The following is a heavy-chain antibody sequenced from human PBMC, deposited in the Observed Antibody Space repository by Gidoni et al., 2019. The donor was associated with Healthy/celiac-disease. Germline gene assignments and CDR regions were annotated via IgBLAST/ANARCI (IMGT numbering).Heavy chain of an antibody. Sequence: EVQLLESGGGLVQPGGSLRISCAASGVNVSSYAMSWVRQAPGKGLELFSAFVGSGWTTSYADSLKGRFTISRDNSKNTLYLQMNSLRAEDTAVYYFAKVTDSYGTDSFDIWGQGTMVTVSS. CDR2: FVGSGWTT. D-gene: IGHD5-18*01. CDR1: GVNVSSYA. V-gene: IGHV3-23*01. CDR3: AKVTDSYGTDSFDI. J-gene: IGHJ3*02.